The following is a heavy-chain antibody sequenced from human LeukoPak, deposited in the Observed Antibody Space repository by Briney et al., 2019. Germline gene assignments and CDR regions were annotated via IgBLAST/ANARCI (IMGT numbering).Heavy chain of an antibody. CDR3: AKGSGTWFDP. Sequence: GGSLRLSCAASGFTFDDYAMHWVRQAPGKGLEWVSGISWNSGSIGYADSVKGRFTISRDNAKNSLYLQMNSLRAEDTALYYCAKGSGTWFDPWGQGTLVTVSS. V-gene: IGHV3-9*01. D-gene: IGHD1-1*01. CDR1: GFTFDDYA. CDR2: ISWNSGSI. J-gene: IGHJ5*02.